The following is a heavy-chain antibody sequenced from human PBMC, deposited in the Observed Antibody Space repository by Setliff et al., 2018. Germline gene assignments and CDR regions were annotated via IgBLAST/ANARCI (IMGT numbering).Heavy chain of an antibody. J-gene: IGHJ6*03. Sequence: SVKVSCKASGGTFRSYGISWVRQAPGQGLEWMGGTIPSFGSTNYAQKFQDRVTIITDESTSTAHMELSSLRTEDTAVYYCAREGVDTRSSTDYRYYMDVWGKGTTVTVSS. CDR3: AREGVDTRSSTDYRYYMDV. CDR2: TIPSFGST. D-gene: IGHD5-18*01. V-gene: IGHV1-69*05. CDR1: GGTFRSYG.